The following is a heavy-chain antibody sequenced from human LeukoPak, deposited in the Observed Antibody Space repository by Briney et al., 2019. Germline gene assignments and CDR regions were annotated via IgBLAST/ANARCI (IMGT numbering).Heavy chain of an antibody. Sequence: PGGSLRLSCAASGFTFSSYAFLWVRQAPGKGLEWVATMSFHGGSKYYADSVRGRFIVSRDNSRNTLFLQMNSLRPEDTAIYYCARDSHTRTTSRGGLDVWGQGTTVTVSS. CDR2: MSFHGGSK. V-gene: IGHV3-30*14. CDR1: GFTFSSYA. CDR3: ARDSHTRTTSRGGLDV. D-gene: IGHD1-14*01. J-gene: IGHJ6*02.